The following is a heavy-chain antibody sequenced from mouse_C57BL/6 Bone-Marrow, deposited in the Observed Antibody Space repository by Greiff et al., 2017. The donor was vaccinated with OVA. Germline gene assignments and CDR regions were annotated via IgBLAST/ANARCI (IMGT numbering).Heavy chain of an antibody. CDR1: GFNINDYY. CDR3: TLTANEGY. V-gene: IGHV14-4*01. D-gene: IGHD4-1*01. CDR2: INPENGNT. Sequence: VQLQQSGAELVRPGASVKLSCTASGFNINDYYMHWVKQGPEKGLEWIGWINPENGNTEYASKFQGKATITIDTAYNTAYLQLSSATYEDTDVYYCTLTANEGYWGQGTTLTVSS. J-gene: IGHJ2*01.